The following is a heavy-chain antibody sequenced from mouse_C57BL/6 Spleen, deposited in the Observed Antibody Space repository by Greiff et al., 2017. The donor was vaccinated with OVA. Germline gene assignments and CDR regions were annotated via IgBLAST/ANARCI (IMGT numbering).Heavy chain of an antibody. CDR1: GFTFNTYA. CDR2: IRSKSSNYAT. D-gene: IGHD2-5*01. Sequence: EVHLVASGGGLVQPKGSLKLSCAASGFTFNTYAMHWVRQAPGKGLEWVARIRSKSSNYATYYADSVKDRFTISRDDSQSMLYLQMNNLKTEDTAMYYCVREDYSNFDWYFDVWGTGTTVTVSS. J-gene: IGHJ1*03. CDR3: VREDYSNFDWYFDV. V-gene: IGHV10-3*01.